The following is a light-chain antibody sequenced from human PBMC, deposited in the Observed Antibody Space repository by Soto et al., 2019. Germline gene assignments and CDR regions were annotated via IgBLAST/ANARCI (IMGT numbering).Light chain of an antibody. CDR3: MQSIQLPVT. J-gene: IGKJ3*01. Sequence: DIQMTQSPSSVSASVGDSVTITCRASQDIDSWLAWYQQKPGKAPNLLIYEVSNRFSGVPDRFSGSGSGTDFTLKISRVEAEDVGVYYCMQSIQLPVTFGPGTKVDIK. CDR1: QDIDSW. V-gene: IGKV1-12*01. CDR2: EVS.